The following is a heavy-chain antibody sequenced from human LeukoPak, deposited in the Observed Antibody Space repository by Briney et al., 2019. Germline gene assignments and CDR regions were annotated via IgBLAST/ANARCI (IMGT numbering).Heavy chain of an antibody. Sequence: PGGSLRLSCAASGFSFSAFEMNWVREAPRKGLERISHISTGGRTIYYADSVKGRFTISRDNANNSLYLQMNSLRGEDTGVYYCARGSGYVLDYWTQGTLVTVSS. D-gene: IGHD2-15*01. CDR2: ISTGGRTI. V-gene: IGHV3-48*03. CDR1: GFSFSAFE. J-gene: IGHJ4*02. CDR3: ARGSGYVLDY.